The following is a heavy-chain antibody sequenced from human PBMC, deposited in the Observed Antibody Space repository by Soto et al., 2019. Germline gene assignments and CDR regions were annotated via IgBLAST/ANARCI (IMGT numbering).Heavy chain of an antibody. CDR3: ASATVLAATFDF. D-gene: IGHD4-4*01. J-gene: IGHJ4*02. CDR1: GFAFRSYN. CDR2: ISSGSSNI. V-gene: IGHV3-21*01. Sequence: PGGSLTLSCAASGFAFRSYNMNWVRQAPGKGLEWVASISSGSSNIYYADSVKGRFTISRDNVKNSLFLQMDSLRAEDSAVYYCASATVLAATFDFWGQGTLVTVSS.